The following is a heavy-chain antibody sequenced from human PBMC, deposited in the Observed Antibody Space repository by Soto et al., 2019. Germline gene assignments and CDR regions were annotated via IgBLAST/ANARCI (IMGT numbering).Heavy chain of an antibody. CDR3: ARDGGFYYGMDV. V-gene: IGHV4-59*01. D-gene: IGHD3-3*01. CDR2: IYYSGST. J-gene: IGHJ6*02. Sequence: QVQLQESGPGLVKPSETLSLTCTVSGGSIGSYYWNWIRQPPGKGLEWIGYIYYSGSTNYNPSLKSLVTISVDTSKNQFSLKLSSVTAADTAVYYCARDGGFYYGMDVWGQGTTVTVSS. CDR1: GGSIGSYY.